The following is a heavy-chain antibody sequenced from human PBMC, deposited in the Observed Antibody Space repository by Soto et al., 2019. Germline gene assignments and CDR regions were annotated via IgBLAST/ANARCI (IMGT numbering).Heavy chain of an antibody. J-gene: IGHJ4*02. Sequence: EVQLVESGGGLVQPGGSLRLSCAASGFTFSDYWMNWVRQVPGGGLEWVANIKEDGTEKTYVDSVEGRFTLSRDNAKNSPDLQINSLRVEDTAMYYCAKGPLDYWGQGTLVTVSP. V-gene: IGHV3-7*03. CDR1: GFTFSDYW. CDR2: IKEDGTEK. CDR3: AKGPLDY.